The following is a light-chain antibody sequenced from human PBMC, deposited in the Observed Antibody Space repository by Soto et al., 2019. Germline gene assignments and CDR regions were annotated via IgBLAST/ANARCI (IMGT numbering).Light chain of an antibody. J-gene: IGKJ1*01. CDR2: AAS. Sequence: DIQMTQSPSSLSASIGDRVTITCRASQGISDYLAWYQQKPGKVPKLLIYAASTLQSGVPSWFRGRGSGTDFTLTISSLQPEDVATYYCQKYNSVPLTFGQGTKVELK. CDR3: QKYNSVPLT. CDR1: QGISDY. V-gene: IGKV1-27*01.